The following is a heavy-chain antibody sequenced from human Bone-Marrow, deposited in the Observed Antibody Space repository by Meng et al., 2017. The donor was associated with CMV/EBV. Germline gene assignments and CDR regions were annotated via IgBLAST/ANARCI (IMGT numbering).Heavy chain of an antibody. CDR3: ARKAYSSGWYDWFDP. CDR1: GYTCTSYG. J-gene: IGHJ5*02. CDR2: ISAYNGNT. Sequence: SGYTCTSYGISWVRQAPGQGLEWMGWISAYNGNTNYAQKLQGRVTMTTDTSTSTAYMELRSLRSDDTAVYYCARKAYSSGWYDWFDPWGQGTLVTVSS. V-gene: IGHV1-18*01. D-gene: IGHD6-19*01.